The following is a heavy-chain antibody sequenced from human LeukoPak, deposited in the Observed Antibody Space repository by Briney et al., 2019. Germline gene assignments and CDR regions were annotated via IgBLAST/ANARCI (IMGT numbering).Heavy chain of an antibody. CDR1: GYTFTAYY. V-gene: IGHV1-46*01. Sequence: ASVKVSCKASGYTFTAYYMRWVRQAPGQGLEWMGIINPSGGSASYAQKFQGRVTMTRDTSTSTVYMELSSLRSEDTAVYYCARKLFGGVTPYDYWGQGTLVTVSS. CDR3: ARKLFGGVTPYDY. J-gene: IGHJ4*02. D-gene: IGHD3-16*01. CDR2: INPSGGSA.